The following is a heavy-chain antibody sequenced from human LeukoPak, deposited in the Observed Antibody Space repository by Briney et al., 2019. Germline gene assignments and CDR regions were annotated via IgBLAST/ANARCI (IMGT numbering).Heavy chain of an antibody. V-gene: IGHV3-21*03. J-gene: IGHJ3*02. D-gene: IGHD3-22*01. CDR2: ISSSSSYI. CDR3: ARDMTYYYDSRKIDDAFDI. Sequence: GGSLRLSCAASGFTFSSYSMNWVRQAPGKGLEWVSSISSSSSYIYYADSVKGRFTISRDNAKNSLYLQMNSLRAEDTAVYYCARDMTYYYDSRKIDDAFDIWGQGTMVTVSS. CDR1: GFTFSSYS.